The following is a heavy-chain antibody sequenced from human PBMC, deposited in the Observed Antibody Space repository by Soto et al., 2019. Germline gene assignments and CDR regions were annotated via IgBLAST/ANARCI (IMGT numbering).Heavy chain of an antibody. CDR1: GYSFTGYG. V-gene: IGHV5-51*01. CDR3: ARHVGTLLRGYCASTSCRFDP. J-gene: IGHJ5*02. D-gene: IGHD2-2*01. Sequence: WEALKISCKGSGYSFTGYGIGWVRQVPGKGVEGMGVVYADDSDTRYSPSFQGQVTISADKSISTAYLQWSRLKASDTAMYYCARHVGTLLRGYCASTSCRFDPWGQGTLVTVSS. CDR2: VYADDSDT.